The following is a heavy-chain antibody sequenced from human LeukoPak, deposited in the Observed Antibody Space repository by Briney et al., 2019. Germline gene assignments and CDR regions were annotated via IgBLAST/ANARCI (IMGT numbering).Heavy chain of an antibody. J-gene: IGHJ4*02. CDR2: IYDSGST. D-gene: IGHD5-18*01. Sequence: PSETLSLTCTVSGGSIRSSYYYWGWIRQPPGKGLEWIGSIYDSGSTYYNPSLKSRVTISVDTSKNQFSLKLNSVTAADTAVYYCARDLGYSYGGGLDYWGQGTLVTVSS. V-gene: IGHV4-39*02. CDR1: GGSIRSSYYY. CDR3: ARDLGYSYGGGLDY.